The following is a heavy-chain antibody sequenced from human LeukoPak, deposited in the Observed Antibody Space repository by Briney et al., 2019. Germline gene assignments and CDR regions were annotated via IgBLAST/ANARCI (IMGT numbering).Heavy chain of an antibody. Sequence: ASVKVSCKASGYSFRSYYINWVRQAPGQGLEWMGLINPGGDYTKYAQTVQGRVTMTRDTSTNIVYMHLSSLRSEDTAIYYCAREGSRSSLGGYGYWGQGTLVTVSS. V-gene: IGHV1-46*01. CDR1: GYSFRSYY. CDR3: AREGSRSSLGGYGY. J-gene: IGHJ4*02. D-gene: IGHD6-6*01. CDR2: INPGGDYT.